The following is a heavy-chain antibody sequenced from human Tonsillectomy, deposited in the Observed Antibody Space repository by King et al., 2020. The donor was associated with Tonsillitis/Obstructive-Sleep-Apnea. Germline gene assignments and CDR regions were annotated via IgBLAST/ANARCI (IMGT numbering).Heavy chain of an antibody. CDR1: GGSFSGYY. Sequence: VQLQQWGAGLLKPSETLSLTCAVYGGSFSGYYWSWIRQPPGKGLEWIGEINHSGSTNYNPSLKSRVTISVDTSKNQFSLKLSSVTAADTAVYYCARLPRDTYLRAYYYGMDVWGQGTTVTVSS. V-gene: IGHV4-34*01. CDR3: ARLPRDTYLRAYYYGMDV. J-gene: IGHJ6*02. D-gene: IGHD5-18*01. CDR2: INHSGST.